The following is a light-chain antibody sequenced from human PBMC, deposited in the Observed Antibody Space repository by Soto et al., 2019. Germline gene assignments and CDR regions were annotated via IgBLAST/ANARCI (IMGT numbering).Light chain of an antibody. CDR1: QSVSSN. J-gene: IGKJ1*01. Sequence: EIVLTHSPVTLSLSPWEIATLSCRASQSVSSNLAWYQQKPGQAPRLLIYGASTRATGIPARFSGSGSGTEFTLTISSLQSEDFAVYYCQQYNNWPPWTFGQGTKVDIK. CDR3: QQYNNWPPWT. CDR2: GAS. V-gene: IGKV3-15*01.